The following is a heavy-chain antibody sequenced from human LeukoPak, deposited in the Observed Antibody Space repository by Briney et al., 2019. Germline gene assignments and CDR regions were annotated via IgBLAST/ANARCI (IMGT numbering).Heavy chain of an antibody. J-gene: IGHJ3*01. V-gene: IGHV4-4*07. D-gene: IGHD3-9*01. CDR1: GGSFNSYY. CDR2: ISTSGST. CDR3: ARGPDDWYTFNL. Sequence: SETLSLTCTVSGGSFNSYYCSWIRRPAGKGLERIGRISTSGSTNYNPSLKSRVTMSVDTSKKQYSLKLTSVTAADTAVYYCARGPDDWYTFNLWGQGTVVTVSS.